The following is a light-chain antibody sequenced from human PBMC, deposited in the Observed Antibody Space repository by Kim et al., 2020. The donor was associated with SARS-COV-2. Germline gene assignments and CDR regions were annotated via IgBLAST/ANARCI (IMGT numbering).Light chain of an antibody. CDR2: AAY. CDR1: QGIRND. Sequence: CVGDRVTLSGRASQGIRNDLGWYKQKPGKAPKLLIYAAYSIQSGVPSRFSGSGSGTDFTLTISSLQPEDFATYYCLQDYNYPPTFGQGTKVDIK. CDR3: LQDYNYPPT. V-gene: IGKV1-6*01. J-gene: IGKJ1*01.